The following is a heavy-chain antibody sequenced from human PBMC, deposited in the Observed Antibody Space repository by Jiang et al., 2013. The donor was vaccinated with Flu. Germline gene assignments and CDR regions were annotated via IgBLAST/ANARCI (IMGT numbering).Heavy chain of an antibody. D-gene: IGHD6-13*01. J-gene: IGHJ4*02. CDR2: IKTKADGGTT. Sequence: QLVESGGGLVKPGGSLRLSCGASGFTFSNAWMSWVRQAPGKGLEWVGRIKTKADGGTTDYAAPVKGRFTISRDDSQNTLYLQMNSLKTEDTADYCSALNSTWCILFWGQGTLVTVSS. CDR3: SALNSTWCILF. CDR1: GFTFSNAW. V-gene: IGHV3-15*01.